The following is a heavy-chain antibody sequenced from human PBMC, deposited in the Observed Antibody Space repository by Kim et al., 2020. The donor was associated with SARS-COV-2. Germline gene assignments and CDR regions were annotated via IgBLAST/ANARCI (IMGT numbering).Heavy chain of an antibody. CDR3: ARDESRGGYNEIDY. V-gene: IGHV3-30-3*01. D-gene: IGHD2-15*01. Sequence: GGSLRLSCAASGFSFSSYGMHWVRQAPGKGLESVAVTSHDGNKKYYADSVRGRFTISRDNSKNTLYLQINSLRVEDTAIYYCARDESRGGYNEIDYWGQGTLVTVSS. CDR2: TSHDGNKK. CDR1: GFSFSSYG. J-gene: IGHJ4*02.